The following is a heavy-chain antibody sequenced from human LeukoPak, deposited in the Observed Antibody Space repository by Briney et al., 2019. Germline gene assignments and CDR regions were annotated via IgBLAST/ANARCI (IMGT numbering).Heavy chain of an antibody. Sequence: ASVKVSCKASGYTFTSYYMHWVRQAPGQGLEWMGIINPSGGSTSYAQKFQGRVTMTRDTSTSTVYMELSSLRSDDTAVYYCARAGTVSGSYVGNYYFYMDVWGKGTTVTISS. V-gene: IGHV1-46*01. CDR3: ARAGTVSGSYVGNYYFYMDV. D-gene: IGHD1-26*01. J-gene: IGHJ6*03. CDR2: INPSGGST. CDR1: GYTFTSYY.